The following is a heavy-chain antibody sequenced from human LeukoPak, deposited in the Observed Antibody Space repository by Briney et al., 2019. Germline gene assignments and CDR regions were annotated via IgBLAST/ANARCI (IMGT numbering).Heavy chain of an antibody. CDR2: TYYRSKWYN. J-gene: IGHJ4*02. CDR1: GDSVSGNSGA. D-gene: IGHD3-16*01. V-gene: IGHV6-1*01. CDR3: ARVARGPTGGAVDY. Sequence: SQTLSLTCDISGDSVSGNSGAWNWIRQSPSRGLEWLGRTYYRSKWYNDYAVSVKSRITINPDTSKNQFSLQLNSLTPEDTAVYYCARVARGPTGGAVDYWGQGTLVTVSS.